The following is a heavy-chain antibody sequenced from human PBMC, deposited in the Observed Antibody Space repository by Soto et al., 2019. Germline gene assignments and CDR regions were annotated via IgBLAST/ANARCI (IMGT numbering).Heavy chain of an antibody. CDR2: ISGSGGST. Sequence: EVQLLESGGGLVQPGGSLRLSCAASGFTFSSYAMSWVRQAPGKGLEWVSAISGSGGSTYYADSVPGPFTISRDNSKNALYLQMNSLRAENTAVYYCAKAWNYASGSYPYRLWGQGTLVTVSS. V-gene: IGHV3-23*01. D-gene: IGHD3-10*01. CDR1: GFTFSSYA. CDR3: AKAWNYASGSYPYRL. J-gene: IGHJ4*02.